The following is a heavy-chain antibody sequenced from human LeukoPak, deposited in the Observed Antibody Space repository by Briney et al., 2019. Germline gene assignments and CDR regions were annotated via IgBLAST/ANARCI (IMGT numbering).Heavy chain of an antibody. CDR3: ARDGGYYDSSGLDY. Sequence: GGSLRLSCAASGFTFSNYWMHWVRQAPGKGLVWVSRIKGDGSHTIYADSVKGRFTISRDNSKNTLYLQMNSLRAEDTAVYYCARDGGYYDSSGLDYWGQGTLVTVSS. D-gene: IGHD3-22*01. J-gene: IGHJ4*02. V-gene: IGHV3-74*01. CDR2: IKGDGSHT. CDR1: GFTFSNYW.